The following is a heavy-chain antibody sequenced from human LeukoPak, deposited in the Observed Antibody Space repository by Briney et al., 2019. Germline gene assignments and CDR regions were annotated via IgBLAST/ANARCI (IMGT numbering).Heavy chain of an antibody. V-gene: IGHV4-34*01. CDR3: ARAVGYCSSTSCYHGRFFDP. CDR1: GGSFSGYY. J-gene: IGHJ5*02. Sequence: PSETLSLTCAVYGGSFSGYYWGWIRQPPGKGLEWIGEINHSGSTNYNPSLKSRVTISVDTSKNQFSLKLSSVTAADTAVYYCARAVGYCSSTSCYHGRFFDPWGQGTLVTVSS. CDR2: INHSGST. D-gene: IGHD2-2*01.